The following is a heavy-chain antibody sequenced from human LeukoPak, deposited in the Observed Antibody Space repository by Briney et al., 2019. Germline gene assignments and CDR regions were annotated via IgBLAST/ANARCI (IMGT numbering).Heavy chain of an antibody. CDR3: ARSTHVFGVATSFDY. J-gene: IGHJ4*02. CDR1: GYSFTSYW. V-gene: IGHV5-51*01. D-gene: IGHD3-3*01. CDR2: IYPGDSDT. Sequence: KPGESLKISCKGSGYSFTSYWIGWVRQMPGKGLEWMGIIYPGDSDTRYSPSFQGQVTISADKSISTAYLQWSSLKASDTAMYYCARSTHVFGVATSFDYWGQGTLVTVSS.